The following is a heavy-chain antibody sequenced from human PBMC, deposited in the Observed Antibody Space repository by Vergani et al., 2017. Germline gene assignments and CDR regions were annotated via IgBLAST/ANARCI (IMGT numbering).Heavy chain of an antibody. V-gene: IGHV4-39*07. Sequence: QLQLQESGPGLVKPSETLSLTCTVSGGSISSSSYYWGWIRQPPGKGLEWIGSIYYSGSTYYNPSLKSRVTISVDTSKNQFSLKLSSVTAADTAVYYCARDRERSDFDYWGQGTLVTVSS. CDR3: ARDRERSDFDY. CDR1: GGSISSSSYY. D-gene: IGHD1-1*01. CDR2: IYYSGST. J-gene: IGHJ4*02.